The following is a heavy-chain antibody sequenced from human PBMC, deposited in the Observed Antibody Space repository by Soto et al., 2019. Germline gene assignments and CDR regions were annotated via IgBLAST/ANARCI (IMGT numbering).Heavy chain of an antibody. CDR2: INAGNGNT. D-gene: IGHD6-19*01. Sequence: QVQLVQSGAEEKKPGASVKVSCKASGYTFTGYAIHWVRQAPGQRLEWMGWINAGNGNTKYSQKIQGRVTITRDTSASTTYMELSSLKSEDSAVYYCARAVAVPADFDNWGQGTLVTVSS. V-gene: IGHV1-3*05. CDR3: ARAVAVPADFDN. CDR1: GYTFTGYA. J-gene: IGHJ4*02.